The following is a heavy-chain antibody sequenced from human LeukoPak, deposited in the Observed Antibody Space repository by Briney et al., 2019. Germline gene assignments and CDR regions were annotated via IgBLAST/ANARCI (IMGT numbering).Heavy chain of an antibody. Sequence: PGGSLRLSCAASGFIFSDYGMHWVRQAPGKGLEWVAVISYDGSKKYDADFVKGRFTISRDNSNNTLHLQMNSLRVEDTAVYYCAKPAVKIGYCGSSSCYASRIDVWGQGTMVTVSS. CDR2: ISYDGSKK. V-gene: IGHV3-30*18. CDR3: AKPAVKIGYCGSSSCYASRIDV. D-gene: IGHD2-2*01. J-gene: IGHJ3*01. CDR1: GFIFSDYG.